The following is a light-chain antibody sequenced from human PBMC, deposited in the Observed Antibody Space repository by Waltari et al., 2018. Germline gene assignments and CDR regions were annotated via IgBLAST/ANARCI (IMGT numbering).Light chain of an antibody. CDR2: DAS. J-gene: IGKJ1*01. V-gene: IGKV1-5*01. Sequence: DIQMTQSPSTLSASVGERVTITCRASESIIDWLAWYQQKPGKAPKLLIDDASTLQSGVPSRFSGSGSGKEFTLTIASLQPDDSATYYCQQYYTYSAGVFGQGTTVEV. CDR3: QQYYTYSAGV. CDR1: ESIIDW.